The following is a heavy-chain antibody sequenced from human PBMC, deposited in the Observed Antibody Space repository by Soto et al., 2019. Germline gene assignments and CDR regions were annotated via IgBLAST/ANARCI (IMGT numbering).Heavy chain of an antibody. CDR1: GFTFSSYA. V-gene: IGHV3-23*01. D-gene: IGHD3-3*01. CDR2: ISGSGGST. Sequence: PGGSLRLSCAASGFTFSSYAMSWVRQAPGKGLEWVSAISGSGGSTYYADSVKGRFTISRDNSKNTLYLQMNSLRAEDTAVYYCAKVSEGYYDFWSGYLAFDYWGQGTLVTVSS. CDR3: AKVSEGYYDFWSGYLAFDY. J-gene: IGHJ4*02.